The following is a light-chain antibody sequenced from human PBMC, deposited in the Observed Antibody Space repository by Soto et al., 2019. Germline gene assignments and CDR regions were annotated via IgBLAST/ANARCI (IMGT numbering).Light chain of an antibody. CDR1: QGISSY. CDR2: AAS. V-gene: IGKV1-9*01. J-gene: IGKJ2*01. Sequence: IQLTQSPSSLSASVGDRVTITCRASQGISSYLAWYQQKPGKAPKLLIYAASTLQSGVPSRFSGSGSGTDFTLTISSRQPEDFATYYCQQRNSYPLFFGQGTKLEIK. CDR3: QQRNSYPLF.